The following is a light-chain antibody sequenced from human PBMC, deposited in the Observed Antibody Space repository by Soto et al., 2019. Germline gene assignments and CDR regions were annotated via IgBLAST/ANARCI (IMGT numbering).Light chain of an antibody. V-gene: IGKV1-5*03. CDR1: QSISAW. CDR3: QQYNSSPWT. J-gene: IGKJ1*01. CDR2: KMS. Sequence: DIQMTQSPSTLFSSVGVTVTLTCRASQSISAWLAWYQQRPGKAPKLLIYKMSASERGVPSRFSGSGSGTEFTLTISSLQPEDFATYYCQQYNSSPWTFGQGTKVDIK.